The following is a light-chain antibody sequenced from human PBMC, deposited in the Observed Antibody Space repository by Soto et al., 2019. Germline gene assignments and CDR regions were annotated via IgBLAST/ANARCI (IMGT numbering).Light chain of an antibody. V-gene: IGLV2-23*01. Sequence: QSVLTQPASVSGSPGQSITISCTGTSSDVGSYNFVSWYQQYPGKVPKWMIYEGTKRPSGVSNRFSGSKSGNTASLTISGLQAEDEADYYCFSYAGSTYVFGTGTKVTVL. CDR3: FSYAGSTYV. CDR2: EGT. CDR1: SSDVGSYNF. J-gene: IGLJ1*01.